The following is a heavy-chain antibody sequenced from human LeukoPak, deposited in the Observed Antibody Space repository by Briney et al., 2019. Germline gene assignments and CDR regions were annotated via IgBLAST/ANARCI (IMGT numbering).Heavy chain of an antibody. CDR2: VHYSEPT. J-gene: IGHJ3*02. Sequence: SETLSLTCTVSDGSIGNYFWSWIRQPPGKGLEWIAYVHYSEPTNYNPSLRSRVTISLDTSKNQFSLKLSSVTAADTAVYYCARDRRRDLLHAFDIWGQGTMVTVSS. CDR1: DGSIGNYF. V-gene: IGHV4-59*01. D-gene: IGHD1-26*01. CDR3: ARDRRRDLLHAFDI.